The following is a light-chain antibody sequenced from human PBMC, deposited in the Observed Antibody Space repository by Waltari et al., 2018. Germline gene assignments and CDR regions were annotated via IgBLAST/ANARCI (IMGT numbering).Light chain of an antibody. V-gene: IGLV2-14*03. CDR3: CSYPASGPGV. CDR2: DVN. Sequence: QSVLTQPASVSGSPGQSMTIACTGTSSDLGTYNYVSWYQQHQGRASKLIIFDVNVRPFLVAKRFSGSKSGMTAFRTISGRQTEDEGHFYCCSYPASGPGVFGGGTKLTVL. J-gene: IGLJ3*02. CDR1: SSDLGTYNY.